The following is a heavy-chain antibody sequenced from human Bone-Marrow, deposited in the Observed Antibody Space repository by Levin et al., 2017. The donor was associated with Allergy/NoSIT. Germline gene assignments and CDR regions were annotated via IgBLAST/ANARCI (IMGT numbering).Heavy chain of an antibody. Sequence: GESLKISCAASGFTFSSYAMSWVRQAPGRGLEWVSSITATGGTIYYADSVQGRFTISRDNSKNTLYLQMNSLRAEDTALYYCAKRYNWNDGGSFRAFDIWGQGTMVTVSS. CDR3: AKRYNWNDGGSFRAFDI. CDR2: ITATGGTI. CDR1: GFTFSSYA. V-gene: IGHV3-23*01. J-gene: IGHJ3*02. D-gene: IGHD1-1*01.